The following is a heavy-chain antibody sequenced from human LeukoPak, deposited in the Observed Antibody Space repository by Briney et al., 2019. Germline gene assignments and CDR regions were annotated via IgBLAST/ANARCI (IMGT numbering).Heavy chain of an antibody. V-gene: IGHV3-48*03. CDR2: ISSSGSTI. Sequence: PGGSLRLSCAASGFTFSSYEMNCVRQAPGKGLEWVSYISSSGSTIYYADSVKGRFTISRDNAKNSLYLQMNSLRAEDTAVYYCARDTPRDGYPYYYGMDVWGQGTTVTVSS. CDR1: GFTFSSYE. J-gene: IGHJ6*02. CDR3: ARDTPRDGYPYYYGMDV. D-gene: IGHD5-24*01.